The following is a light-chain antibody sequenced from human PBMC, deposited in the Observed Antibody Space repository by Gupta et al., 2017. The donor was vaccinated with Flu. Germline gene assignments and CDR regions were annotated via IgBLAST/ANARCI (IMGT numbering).Light chain of an antibody. CDR1: SSDVGSYNN. CDR2: EVS. CDR3: SSYTSDSALYV. Sequence: SALAQPASVSGSPGQSVTISYTGTSSDVGSYNNVSWYHQHPGKSPKLIIYEVSNRPSGVSNRFSGSKSGNTASLTISGLQAGDDGDYYCSSYTSDSALYVFGSGTKVTVL. J-gene: IGLJ1*01. V-gene: IGLV2-14*01.